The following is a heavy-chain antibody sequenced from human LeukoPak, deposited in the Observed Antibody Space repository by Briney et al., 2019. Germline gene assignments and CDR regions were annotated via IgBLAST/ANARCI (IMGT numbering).Heavy chain of an antibody. J-gene: IGHJ4*02. CDR3: ARGSALQGTRFPFAY. D-gene: IGHD1-7*01. Sequence: ASVKASCKASGYTFTDYYTHWVRQAPGQRLEWMGWINPNSGDTKYAQKFQDRVTMTRDTSISTAYVELSGLTSDDTAVYYCARGSALQGTRFPFAYWGQGTLVTVSS. V-gene: IGHV1-2*02. CDR1: GYTFTDYY. CDR2: INPNSGDT.